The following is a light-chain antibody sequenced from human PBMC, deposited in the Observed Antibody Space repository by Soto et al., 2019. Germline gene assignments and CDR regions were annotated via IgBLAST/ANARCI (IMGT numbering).Light chain of an antibody. CDR2: DVN. V-gene: IGLV2-11*01. CDR1: SSVVGGYNY. Sequence: QSALTQPRSVSGSPGQSVAISCTGTSSVVGGYNYVSWYQQHPGKAPKVMIFDVNKRPSGVPDRFSGSKSGNTASLTISGLQAEDEADYYCCSYAGRYTYVFGTGTKVTVL. J-gene: IGLJ1*01. CDR3: CSYAGRYTYV.